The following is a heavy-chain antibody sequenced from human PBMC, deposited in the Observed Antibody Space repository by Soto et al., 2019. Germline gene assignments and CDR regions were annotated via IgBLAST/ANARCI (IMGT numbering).Heavy chain of an antibody. CDR2: INAGNGNT. J-gene: IGHJ4*02. D-gene: IGHD2-21*02. CDR3: ARAGVVVTAPDY. Sequence: ASVKVSCKASGYTFTSYAMHWVRQAPGQRLEWMGWINAGNGNTKYSQKFQGRVTITRDTSASTAYMELSSLRSEDTAVYYCARAGVVVTAPDYWGRGTLVTVSS. V-gene: IGHV1-3*01. CDR1: GYTFTSYA.